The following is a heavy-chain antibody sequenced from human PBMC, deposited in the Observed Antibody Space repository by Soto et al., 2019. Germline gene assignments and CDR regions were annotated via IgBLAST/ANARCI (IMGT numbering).Heavy chain of an antibody. V-gene: IGHV1-8*01. Sequence: ASVKVSCKASGYTFTSYDINWVRQATGQGLEWMGWMNPNSGNTGYAQKFQGRVTMTRNTSISTAYMELNSLETEDTAIYFCTTGLSSGHYSFDFWGQGTLVTVSS. D-gene: IGHD3-22*01. CDR3: TTGLSSGHYSFDF. CDR2: MNPNSGNT. CDR1: GYTFTSYD. J-gene: IGHJ4*02.